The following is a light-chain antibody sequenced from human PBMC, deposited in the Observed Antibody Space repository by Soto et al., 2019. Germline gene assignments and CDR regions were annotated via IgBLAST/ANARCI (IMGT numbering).Light chain of an antibody. V-gene: IGKV3-15*01. CDR2: GAS. Sequence: EIVMTQSPATLSESPGERATLSCRASQSVRTNLAWYQHKPGQAPRLLIYGASSRATGIPARFSGSGSGTEFTLTISSLQSADFAVYYCQQHNNWPPLTFGGGTKVEIK. CDR1: QSVRTN. J-gene: IGKJ4*01. CDR3: QQHNNWPPLT.